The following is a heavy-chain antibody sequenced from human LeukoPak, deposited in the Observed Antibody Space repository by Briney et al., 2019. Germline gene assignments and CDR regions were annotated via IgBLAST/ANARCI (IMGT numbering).Heavy chain of an antibody. V-gene: IGHV3-7*03. J-gene: IGHJ4*02. D-gene: IGHD3-22*01. CDR2: IKQDGSDK. CDR3: AKDKYYDSSGYLVY. Sequence: PGGSLRLSCAASGFTFSDYWMSWVRQAPGKGLEWVAYIKQDGSDKYYVDSVKGRFTISKDNAKNTLYLQMNSLRAEDTAVYYCAKDKYYDSSGYLVYWGQGTLVTVSS. CDR1: GFTFSDYW.